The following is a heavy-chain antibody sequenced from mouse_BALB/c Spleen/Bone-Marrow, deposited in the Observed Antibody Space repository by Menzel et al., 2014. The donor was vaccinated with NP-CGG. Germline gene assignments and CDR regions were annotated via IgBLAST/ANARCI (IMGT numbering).Heavy chain of an antibody. CDR3: ARSIAYYYGMDY. D-gene: IGHD2-10*02. J-gene: IGHJ4*01. CDR1: GYAFTNYL. V-gene: IGHV1-54*03. CDR2: INPGSGGT. Sequence: SGAELVRPGTSVKVSYKASGYAFTNYLIEWVKQRPGQGLEWIGVINPGSGGTNYNEKFKGKATLTADKSSSTANMQLSSLTSDDSAVYFCARSIAYYYGMDYWGQGTSVTVSS.